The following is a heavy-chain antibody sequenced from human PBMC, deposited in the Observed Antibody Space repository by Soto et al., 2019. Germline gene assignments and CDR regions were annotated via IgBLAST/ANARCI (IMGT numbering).Heavy chain of an antibody. D-gene: IGHD3-10*01. CDR1: GGSISSGGYY. V-gene: IGHV4-31*03. CDR3: ARDRRLAITMVRGVIADGMDV. J-gene: IGHJ6*02. CDR2: IYYSGST. Sequence: QVQLQESGPGLVKPSQTLSLTCTVSGGSISSGGYYWSWIRQHPGKGLEWIGYIYYSGSTYYNPSLKSRVTISVDTSKNQFSLKLSSVTAADTAVYYCARDRRLAITMVRGVIADGMDVWGQGTTVTVSS.